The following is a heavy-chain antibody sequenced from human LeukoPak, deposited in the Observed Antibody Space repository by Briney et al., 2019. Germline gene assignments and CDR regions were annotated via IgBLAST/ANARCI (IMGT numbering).Heavy chain of an antibody. J-gene: IGHJ5*02. Sequence: ASVKVSCKASGYTFTGYYMHWVRQAPGQGLEWMGWMNPNSGNTGYAQKFRGRVTMTRNTSISTAYMELSSLRSEDTAVYYCARVDGYSSSPVVGFDPWGQGTLVTVSS. CDR2: MNPNSGNT. CDR3: ARVDGYSSSPVVGFDP. CDR1: GYTFTGYY. V-gene: IGHV1-8*02. D-gene: IGHD6-6*01.